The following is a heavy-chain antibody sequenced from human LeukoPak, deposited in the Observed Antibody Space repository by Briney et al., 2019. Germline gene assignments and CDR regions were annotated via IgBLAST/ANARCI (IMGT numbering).Heavy chain of an antibody. D-gene: IGHD4-17*01. CDR1: GFTFSSYG. Sequence: GGSLRLSCAASGFTFSSYGMHWVRQAPGKGLEWVAVIWYDGSNKYYADSVKGRFTISRDNSKNTLYLQMNSLRAEDTAVYYCARDQGDYENPYWYFDLWGRGTLVTVSS. CDR3: ARDQGDYENPYWYFDL. V-gene: IGHV3-33*01. CDR2: IWYDGSNK. J-gene: IGHJ2*01.